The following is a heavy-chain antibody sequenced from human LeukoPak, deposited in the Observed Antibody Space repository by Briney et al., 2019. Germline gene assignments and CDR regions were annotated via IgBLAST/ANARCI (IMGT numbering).Heavy chain of an antibody. CDR1: GLPFSQYD. CDR3: AKLRGQVVAATGY. D-gene: IGHD2-15*01. J-gene: IGHJ4*02. Sequence: GRSLRLSCEASGLPFSQYDLSWVRQAPGKGLVWVSSISGSADSKIYTDSAKGRFTFSRDNSKNTLYLQMNSLRADDTAIYYCAKLRGQVVAATGYWGQGTLVTVSS. CDR2: ISGSADSK. V-gene: IGHV3-23*01.